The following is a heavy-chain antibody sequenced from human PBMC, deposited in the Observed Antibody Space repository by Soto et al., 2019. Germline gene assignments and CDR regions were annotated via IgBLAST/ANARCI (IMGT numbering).Heavy chain of an antibody. CDR2: IWYDGSNK. V-gene: IGHV3-33*01. Sequence: AGGSLRLSCAASGFTFSSYGMHWVRQAPGKGLEWVAIIWYDGSNKYYTDSMKGRFTISRDNSKNTLYLQMKSLRAEDTAVYYCARDLGKDYDLWSGYYSYYYGLDVWGQGTTVTASS. CDR1: GFTFSSYG. J-gene: IGHJ6*02. D-gene: IGHD3-3*01. CDR3: ARDLGKDYDLWSGYYSYYYGLDV.